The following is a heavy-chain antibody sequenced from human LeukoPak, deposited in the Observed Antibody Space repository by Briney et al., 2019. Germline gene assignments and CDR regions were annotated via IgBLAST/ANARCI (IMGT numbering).Heavy chain of an antibody. CDR2: ISAYNGNT. V-gene: IGHV1-18*01. Sequence: ASVKVSCKASGGTFSSYGISWVRQAPGQGLEWMGWISAYNGNTNYAQKLQGRVTMTTDTSTSTAYMELRSLRSDDTAVYYCARYYYDSSGYYPDDYWGQGTLVTVSS. CDR1: GGTFSSYG. CDR3: ARYYYDSSGYYPDDY. D-gene: IGHD3-22*01. J-gene: IGHJ4*02.